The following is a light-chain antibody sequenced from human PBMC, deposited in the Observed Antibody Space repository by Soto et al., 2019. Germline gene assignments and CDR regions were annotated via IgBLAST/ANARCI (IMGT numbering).Light chain of an antibody. V-gene: IGKV3-20*01. Sequence: EIVLTQSPGTLSVSPGERATLSCRASETISSNHLAWYQQKPGQAPSLLIYGTSSRATGIPDRFSGSGSGTDFPLTISRLVPEDSAIYYCQQYVSWTFGQGTKVEIQ. CDR2: GTS. CDR3: QQYVSWT. CDR1: ETISSNH. J-gene: IGKJ1*01.